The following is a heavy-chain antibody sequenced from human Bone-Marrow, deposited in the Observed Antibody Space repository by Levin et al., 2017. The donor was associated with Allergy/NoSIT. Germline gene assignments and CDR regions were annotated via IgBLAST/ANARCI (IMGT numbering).Heavy chain of an antibody. CDR1: GYTFSNSD. CDR3: ARGLKKQIPLLLSIWFDA. Sequence: GGSLRLSCKASGYTFSNSDINWVRQATGQGLEWMGWMNPKSGNTGYAQTFQGRVTITGNTSISTAYMELRSLRSEDTAVYYCARGLKKQIPLLLSIWFDAWGQGTLVTVSS. D-gene: IGHD2/OR15-2a*01. CDR2: MNPKSGNT. J-gene: IGHJ5*02. V-gene: IGHV1-8*01.